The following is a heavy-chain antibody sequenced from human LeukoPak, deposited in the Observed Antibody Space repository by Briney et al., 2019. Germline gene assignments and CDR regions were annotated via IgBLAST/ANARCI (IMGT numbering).Heavy chain of an antibody. CDR3: AKIRLVRENGFDY. D-gene: IGHD6-19*01. CDR1: GFTFSSYS. J-gene: IGHJ4*02. Sequence: GGSLRLSCAASGFTFSSYSMNWVRQAPGKGLEWVSYISSSSSTIYYADSVKGRFTISRDNAKNSLYLQMNSLRAEDTAVYYCAKIRLVRENGFDYWGQGTLVTVSS. V-gene: IGHV3-48*04. CDR2: ISSSSSTI.